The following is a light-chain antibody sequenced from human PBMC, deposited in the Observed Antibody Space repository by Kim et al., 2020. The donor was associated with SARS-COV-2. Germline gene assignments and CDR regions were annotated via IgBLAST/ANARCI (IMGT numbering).Light chain of an antibody. CDR1: KLGDKY. CDR2: QDS. V-gene: IGLV3-1*01. Sequence: SVSPRQTASITCSGDKLGDKYACWYQQTPGQSPVLVIYQDSKRPSGIPRRFSGSNSGNTATLTISGTQAMDESDYYCQAWDSSTVVFGGGTQLTVL. CDR3: QAWDSSTVV. J-gene: IGLJ2*01.